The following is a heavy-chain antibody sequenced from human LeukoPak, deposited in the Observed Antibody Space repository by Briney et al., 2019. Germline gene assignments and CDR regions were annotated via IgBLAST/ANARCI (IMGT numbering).Heavy chain of an antibody. CDR1: GGSISSLY. D-gene: IGHD2-2*01. CDR2: IHNSGST. Sequence: SETLSLTCTVSGGSISSLYWIWIRQPPGKGLEWIGNIHNSGSTNYNPSLKSRVTISVDTAKNQFSLRLNSVTAADTAVYYCGRESFGGHCSRTGCFQYTWVDPWGQGSLVTVSS. CDR3: GRESFGGHCSRTGCFQYTWVDP. V-gene: IGHV4-59*11. J-gene: IGHJ5*02.